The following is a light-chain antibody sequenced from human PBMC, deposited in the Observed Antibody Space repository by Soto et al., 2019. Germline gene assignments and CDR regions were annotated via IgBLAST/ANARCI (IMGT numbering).Light chain of an antibody. V-gene: IGKV4-1*01. Sequence: DIVMTQSPDSLAVSLGERATINCKSSQSVLYSSNNKNYLAWYQQKPGQPPKLLIYWASTRASGVPDRFSGSGSGTDFTLTISSLQAEDVAVYYCQQYYSNPPAFGQGTKVAIK. CDR3: QQYYSNPPA. CDR1: QSVLYSSNNKNY. CDR2: WAS. J-gene: IGKJ1*01.